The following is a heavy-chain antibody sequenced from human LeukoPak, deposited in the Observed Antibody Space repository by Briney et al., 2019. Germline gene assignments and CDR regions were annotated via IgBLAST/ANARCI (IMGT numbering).Heavy chain of an antibody. CDR1: GFPLSSNY. D-gene: IGHD3-16*01. Sequence: PGGSLRLSCAASGFPLSSNYMSWVRPAPGKGLEWVSVIYSGDSTFYADSVKGRFTISRDNSKNTLYLQMNSLRAEDTAVYYCARALGDAFDIWGQGTMVTVSS. CDR3: ARALGDAFDI. CDR2: IYSGDST. V-gene: IGHV3-53*01. J-gene: IGHJ3*02.